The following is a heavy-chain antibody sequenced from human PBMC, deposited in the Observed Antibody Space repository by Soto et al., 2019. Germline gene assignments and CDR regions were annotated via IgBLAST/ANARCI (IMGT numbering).Heavy chain of an antibody. J-gene: IGHJ6*02. CDR1: GFTFSSYG. D-gene: IGHD3-22*01. CDR3: MIGYGMDV. CDR2: ISYDGSNK. V-gene: IGHV3-30*03. Sequence: GGSLRLSSAASGFTFSSYGMHWVRQAPGKGLEWVAVISYDGSNKYYADSVKGRFTISRDNSKNTLYLQMNSLRAEDTAVYYAMIGYGMDVWGQGTTVTVSS.